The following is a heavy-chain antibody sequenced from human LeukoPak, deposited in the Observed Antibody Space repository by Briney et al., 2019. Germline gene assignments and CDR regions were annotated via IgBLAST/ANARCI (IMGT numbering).Heavy chain of an antibody. Sequence: GGSLRLSCAASGFTFSSYAMSWVRQAPGKGLDWVSAISGSGGSTYYADSVKGRFTISRDNSKNTLYLQMNSLRAEDTAVYYCAAEAAYYYDSRDAFDVGGQGTMVTVSS. CDR3: AAEAAYYYDSRDAFDV. CDR1: GFTFSSYA. J-gene: IGHJ3*01. D-gene: IGHD3-22*01. CDR2: ISGSGGST. V-gene: IGHV3-23*01.